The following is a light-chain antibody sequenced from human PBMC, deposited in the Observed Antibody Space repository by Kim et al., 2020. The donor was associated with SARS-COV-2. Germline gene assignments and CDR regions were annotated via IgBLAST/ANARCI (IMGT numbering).Light chain of an antibody. CDR1: SLRNYY. CDR2: GKN. CDR3: NSRDSSGNQV. Sequence: VALGQTVRITCQGDSLRNYYASWYQQKPGQAPVLVIYGKNNRPSGIPDRFSGSSSGNTASLTITGAQAEDEAYYYCNSRDSSGNQVFGGGTQLTVL. V-gene: IGLV3-19*01. J-gene: IGLJ2*01.